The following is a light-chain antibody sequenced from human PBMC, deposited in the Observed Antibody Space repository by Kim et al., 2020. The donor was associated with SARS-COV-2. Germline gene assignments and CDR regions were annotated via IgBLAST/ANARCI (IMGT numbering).Light chain of an antibody. J-gene: IGLJ2*01. CDR3: QVWDSGADRVV. CDR1: NLGDYR. CDR2: YDN. Sequence: YELTQPPSVSVAPGKTARISCGGNNLGDYRVHWYQQKPGQTPILVIYYDNLRPSGIPERFSGSNSGNTVTLTISRVEAGDEAEYYCQVWDSGADRVVFG. V-gene: IGLV3-21*04.